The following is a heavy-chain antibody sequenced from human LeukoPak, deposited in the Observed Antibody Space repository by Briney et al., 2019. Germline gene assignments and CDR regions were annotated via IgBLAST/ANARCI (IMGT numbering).Heavy chain of an antibody. CDR2: MHPGESEI. D-gene: IGHD5/OR15-5a*01. CDR1: GYRFTNYW. Sequence: RGASLKISCKASGYRFTNYWIAWVRQNPGKGLEWMGIMHPGESEINYSPSFEGQVTISADTSISTAYLEWYSLKASDSAIYYCAKTIASLGSGARYFDPWGQGTMITVSS. CDR3: AKTIASLGSGARYFDP. V-gene: IGHV5-51*01. J-gene: IGHJ5*02.